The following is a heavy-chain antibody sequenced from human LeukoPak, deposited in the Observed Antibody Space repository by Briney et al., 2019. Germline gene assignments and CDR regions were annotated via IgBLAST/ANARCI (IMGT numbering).Heavy chain of an antibody. D-gene: IGHD1-26*01. J-gene: IGHJ5*02. CDR3: ARIGSYPHWFDP. Sequence: SQTLSLTCAISGDSVSSNSAAWNWIRQSPSRVLEWLGRTTYRSKWYNDYAVSVRGRITINPDTSKNQFSLQLNSVTPEDTAVYYCARIGSYPHWFDPWGQGTLVTVSS. CDR1: GDSVSSNSAA. V-gene: IGHV6-1*01. CDR2: TTYRSKWYN.